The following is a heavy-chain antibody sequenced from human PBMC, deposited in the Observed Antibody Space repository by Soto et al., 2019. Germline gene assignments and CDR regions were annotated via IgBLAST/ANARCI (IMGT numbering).Heavy chain of an antibody. D-gene: IGHD1-26*01. CDR3: AREGELPNYYGMDV. CDR1: GFTVSGNY. V-gene: IGHV3-53*01. Sequence: EVQLVESGGGLIQPGGSLRLSCAASGFTVSGNYMSWVRQAPGKGLEWVSVIYSGGSTYYAGSVKGRFTISRDNSRNTVHLQMNSLRAEDTAVYYCAREGELPNYYGMDVWGQGTTVTVSS. CDR2: IYSGGST. J-gene: IGHJ6*02.